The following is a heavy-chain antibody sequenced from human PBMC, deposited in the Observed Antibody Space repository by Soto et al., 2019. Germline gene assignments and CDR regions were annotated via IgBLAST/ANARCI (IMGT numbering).Heavy chain of an antibody. CDR2: IQCNGYS. D-gene: IGHD3-10*01. Sequence: QVQLQESGPGLVKPSETLSLTCTVSGGSITNYYCSWFRQLPGKGLEWVGYIQCNGYSAYNLSLKRRVTMSMDTSRTQFSLMLESVTATDTAVYYCARHGFGSLHGLVDVWGQGTRVIVSS. J-gene: IGHJ6*02. V-gene: IGHV4-59*08. CDR3: ARHGFGSLHGLVDV. CDR1: GGSITNYY.